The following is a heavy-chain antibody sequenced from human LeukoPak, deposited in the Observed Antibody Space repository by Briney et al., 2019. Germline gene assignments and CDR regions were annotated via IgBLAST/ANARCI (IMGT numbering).Heavy chain of an antibody. J-gene: IGHJ4*02. CDR1: GFTFSSYD. D-gene: IGHD1-26*01. Sequence: PGGSLRLSCAASGFTFSSYDVSWVRQAPGKGLGWVSAISGSGDRTHYADSVKGRFTISRDNSKNTLYLQINSLRAEDTAVYYCAKPSSGNYPPTGYWGQGTLVTVSS. CDR2: ISGSGDRT. V-gene: IGHV3-23*01. CDR3: AKPSSGNYPPTGY.